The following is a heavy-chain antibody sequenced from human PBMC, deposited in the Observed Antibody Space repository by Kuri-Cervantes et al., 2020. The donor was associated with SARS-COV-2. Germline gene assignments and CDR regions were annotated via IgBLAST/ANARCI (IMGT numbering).Heavy chain of an antibody. D-gene: IGHD3-3*01. V-gene: IGHV1-69*05. J-gene: IGHJ5*02. CDR1: GGTFSSYA. CDR3: ASQTPSFWSGYHYNWFDP. Sequence: SVKVSCKASGGTFSSYAISWVRQAPGQGLEWMGGIIPIFGTANYAQKFQGRVTMTRDTSTSTVYMELSSLRSEDTAVYYCASQTPSFWSGYHYNWFDPWGQGTLVTVSS. CDR2: IIPIFGTA.